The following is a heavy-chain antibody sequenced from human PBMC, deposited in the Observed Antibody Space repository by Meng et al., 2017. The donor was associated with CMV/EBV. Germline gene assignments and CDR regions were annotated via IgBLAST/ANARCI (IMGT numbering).Heavy chain of an antibody. D-gene: IGHD6-6*01. CDR3: AREIAARRGGHYYYYGMDV. J-gene: IGHJ6*02. Sequence: SVMVSCKASGGTFSSYAISWVRQAPGQGLEWMGGIIPILGIANYAQKFQGRVTITADKSTSTAYMELSSLRSEDTAVYYCAREIAARRGGHYYYYGMDVWGQGTTVTVSS. V-gene: IGHV1-69*10. CDR2: IIPILGIA. CDR1: GGTFSSYA.